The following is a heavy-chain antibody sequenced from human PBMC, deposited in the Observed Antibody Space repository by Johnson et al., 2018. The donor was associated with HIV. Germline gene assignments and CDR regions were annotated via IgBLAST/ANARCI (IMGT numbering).Heavy chain of an antibody. J-gene: IGHJ3*02. CDR3: AREWKGRWFGEENAFDI. CDR1: GFTFSSYA. D-gene: IGHD3-10*01. V-gene: IGHV3-30-3*01. CDR2: ISYDGSNK. Sequence: QVQLVESGGGVVQPGRSLRLSCAASGFTFSSYAMHWVRQAPGKGLEWVAVISYDGSNKYYADSVKGRFTISRDNSKNTLYLQMNSLRAEDTAVYYCAREWKGRWFGEENAFDIWGQGTMVTVSS.